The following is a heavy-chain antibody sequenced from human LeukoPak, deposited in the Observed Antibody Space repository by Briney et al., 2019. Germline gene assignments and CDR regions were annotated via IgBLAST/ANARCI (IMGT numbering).Heavy chain of an antibody. Sequence: SETLSLTCAVSGYSISSGYYWGWIRQPPGKGLEWIGSIYHSGSTYYNPSLKSRVTISVDTSKNQFSLKLSSVTAADTAVYYCARLTYGDYVWFDPWGQGTVVTVSS. CDR3: ARLTYGDYVWFDP. J-gene: IGHJ5*02. V-gene: IGHV4-38-2*01. CDR2: IYHSGST. D-gene: IGHD4-17*01. CDR1: GYSISSGYY.